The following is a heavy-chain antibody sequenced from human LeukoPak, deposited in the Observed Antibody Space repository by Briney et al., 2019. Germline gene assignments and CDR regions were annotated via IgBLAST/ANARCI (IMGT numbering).Heavy chain of an antibody. CDR1: GGSFSGYY. CDR3: ARRDRYYYDSSGYYYRPYYFDY. V-gene: IGHV4-34*01. CDR2: INHSGST. Sequence: PSETLSLTCAVYGGSFSGYYWSWIRQPPGKGLEWIGEINHSGSTNYNPSLKSRVTISVDTSKNQFSLKLGSVTAADTAVYYCARRDRYYYDSSGYYYRPYYFDYWGQGTLVTVSS. J-gene: IGHJ4*02. D-gene: IGHD3-22*01.